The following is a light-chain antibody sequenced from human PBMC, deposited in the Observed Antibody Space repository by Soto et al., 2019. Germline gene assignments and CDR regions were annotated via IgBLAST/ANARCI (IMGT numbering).Light chain of an antibody. V-gene: IGLV2-23*01. CDR3: CSYAGSSTLV. CDR1: SSDVGSYNL. J-gene: IGLJ2*01. Sequence: QSALTQPASVSGSPGQSITISCTGPSSDVGSYNLVSWYQQHPGKAPKLMIYDGSKRPSGVSNLFSGSKSGNTASLTISGRQGEDEAGYYCCSYAGSSTLVFGGGTKLT. CDR2: DGS.